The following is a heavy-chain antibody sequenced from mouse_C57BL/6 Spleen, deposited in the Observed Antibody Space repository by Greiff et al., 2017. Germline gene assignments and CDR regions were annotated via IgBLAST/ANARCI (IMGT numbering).Heavy chain of an antibody. V-gene: IGHV5-6*01. CDR2: ISSGGSYT. J-gene: IGHJ4*01. CDR1: GFTFSSYG. CDR3: ASHAYYGSSYAMGY. Sequence: EVKLLESGGDLVKPGGSLKLSCAASGFTFSSYGMSWVRQTPDKRLEWVATISSGGSYTYYPENVKGRFTIARDNATNARYLQMSSLKSEDTAMYYCASHAYYGSSYAMGYWGQGTSVTVSS. D-gene: IGHD1-1*01.